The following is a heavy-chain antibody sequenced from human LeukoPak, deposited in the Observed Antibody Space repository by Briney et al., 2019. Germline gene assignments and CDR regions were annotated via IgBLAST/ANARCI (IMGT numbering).Heavy chain of an antibody. V-gene: IGHV4-39*01. CDR3: ASDYADGDY. D-gene: IGHD4-17*01. J-gene: IGHJ4*02. Sequence: SETLSLTCTVSGGSISSSSYYWGWIRQPPGKGLEWIGSIYYSGSTYYNPSLKSRVTISVDTSKNQFSLKLSSVTAADTAVYYCASDYADGDYWGQGTLVTVSS. CDR2: IYYSGST. CDR1: GGSISSSSYY.